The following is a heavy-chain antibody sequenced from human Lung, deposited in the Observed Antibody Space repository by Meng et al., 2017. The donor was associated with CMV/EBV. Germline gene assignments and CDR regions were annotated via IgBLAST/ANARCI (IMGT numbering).Heavy chain of an antibody. Sequence: QLHAHESGPGQAKPSVTLSLTFSVSGGSISSSNWGSWVRQPPGKGLEWIGEIYHSGSTNYNPSLKSRVTISVDKSKNQFSLKLSFVTAADTAVYYCASFPPPGKQWLVADYWGQGTLVTVSS. CDR1: GGSISSSNW. D-gene: IGHD6-19*01. J-gene: IGHJ4*02. CDR2: IYHSGST. V-gene: IGHV4-4*02. CDR3: ASFPPPGKQWLVADY.